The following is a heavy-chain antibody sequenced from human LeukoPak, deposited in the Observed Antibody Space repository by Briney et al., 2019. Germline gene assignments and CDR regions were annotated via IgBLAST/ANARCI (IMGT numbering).Heavy chain of an antibody. CDR2: INPNSGGT. CDR3: ARHPSLAATFDY. V-gene: IGHV1-2*02. Sequence: GASVKVSCKASGYTFTGYYLHWVRQAPGQGLEWMGWINPNSGGTKYAQKFQGRVTMTRDMSISTAYMELTTLTSDDTAVFYCARHPSLAATFDYWGQGILVTVSS. D-gene: IGHD6-25*01. J-gene: IGHJ4*02. CDR1: GYTFTGYY.